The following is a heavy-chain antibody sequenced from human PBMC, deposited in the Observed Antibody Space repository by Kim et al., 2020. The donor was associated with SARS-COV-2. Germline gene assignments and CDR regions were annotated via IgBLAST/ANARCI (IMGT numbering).Heavy chain of an antibody. CDR1: GGSISSGIYY. Sequence: SETLSLTCTVSGGSISSGIYYCSWIRQHPGKGLEWIGYIYYSGSTYYNPSLKSRVTMSVDTSKNQFSLKLTSVTAADTAVYYCARGVWGIASPYYFDYWGQGTLVTVSS. CDR3: ARGVWGIASPYYFDY. J-gene: IGHJ4*02. CDR2: IYYSGST. V-gene: IGHV4-31*03. D-gene: IGHD3-16*01.